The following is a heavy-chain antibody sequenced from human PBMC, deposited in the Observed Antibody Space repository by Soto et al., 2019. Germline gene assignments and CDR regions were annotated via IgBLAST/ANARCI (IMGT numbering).Heavy chain of an antibody. V-gene: IGHV4-59*08. D-gene: IGHD5-18*01. CDR2: IYYSGSA. Sequence: SEDLSLTYTGSGGSISRYYRSGIRQTPWKGLQYIGYIYYSGSANYNPSLKSRVTISDDTSTNQIFLTLTSVTAADTAVYYFARGCWARKGYFMDALGQAPAVTAP. J-gene: IGHJ6*02. CDR1: GGSISRYY. CDR3: ARGCWARKGYFMDA.